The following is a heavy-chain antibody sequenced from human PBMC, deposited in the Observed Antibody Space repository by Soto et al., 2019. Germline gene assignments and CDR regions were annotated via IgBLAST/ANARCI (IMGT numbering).Heavy chain of an antibody. V-gene: IGHV4-39*01. CDR2: IYYSGST. CDR3: ANSGIAVADDYYYGMDV. D-gene: IGHD6-19*01. J-gene: IGHJ6*02. Sequence: QLQLQESGPGLVKPSETLSLTCTVSAGSISSSSYYWGWIRQPPGQGLEWIGGIYYSGSTYYNPSLKSRVTISVDTSKNQFSLKLSAVNAADTAVYYCANSGIAVADDYYYGMDVWGQGTTVTVSS. CDR1: AGSISSSSYY.